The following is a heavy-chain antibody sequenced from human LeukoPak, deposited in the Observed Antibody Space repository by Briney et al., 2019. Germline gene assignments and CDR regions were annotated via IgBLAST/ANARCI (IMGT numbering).Heavy chain of an antibody. CDR3: AKGRTVVSHLGY. CDR1: GFTFSSYG. Sequence: PGRSLRLSCAASGFTFSSYGMHWVRQAPGKGLEWVAVISYDGSNKYYADSVKGRFTISRDNSKNTLYLQMNSLRAEDTAVYYCAKGRTVVSHLGYWGQGTLVAVSS. CDR2: ISYDGSNK. V-gene: IGHV3-30*18. J-gene: IGHJ1*01. D-gene: IGHD4-23*01.